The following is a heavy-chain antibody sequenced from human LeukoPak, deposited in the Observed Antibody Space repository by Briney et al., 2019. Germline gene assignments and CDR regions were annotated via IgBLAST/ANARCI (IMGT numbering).Heavy chain of an antibody. CDR2: IRYDGSNK. D-gene: IGHD3-22*01. Sequence: GGSLRLSCAASGFTFSSYGMHWVRQAPGKGLEWVAFIRYDGSNKYYADSVKGRFTISRDNSKNTLYLQMNSLRAEDTAVHYCANLNYYDSSGYYRPYDAFDIWGQGTMVTVSS. CDR3: ANLNYYDSSGYYRPYDAFDI. J-gene: IGHJ3*02. V-gene: IGHV3-30*02. CDR1: GFTFSSYG.